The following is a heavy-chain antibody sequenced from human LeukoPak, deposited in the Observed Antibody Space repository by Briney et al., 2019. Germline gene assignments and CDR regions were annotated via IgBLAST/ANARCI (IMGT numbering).Heavy chain of an antibody. CDR2: IYWDDYK. CDR1: GLSLTTSGVG. CDR3: AHTGYGSGSYLRYYYFGLDV. V-gene: IGHV2-5*02. J-gene: IGHJ6*02. Sequence: SGPTLVKPTQTLTLTCTLSGLSLTTSGVGVGWIRQPPAKALEWLALIYWDDYKRYNPSLKTRLTITNDTSKNQVVLTMTNMDPVDTATYYCAHTGYGSGSYLRYYYFGLDVWGQGTTVTVSS. D-gene: IGHD3-10*01.